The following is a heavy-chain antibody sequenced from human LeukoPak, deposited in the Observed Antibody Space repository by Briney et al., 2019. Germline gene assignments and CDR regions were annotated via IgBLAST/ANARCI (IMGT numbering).Heavy chain of an antibody. J-gene: IGHJ1*01. CDR2: IYYSGST. CDR1: GGSISGYY. D-gene: IGHD2-2*02. V-gene: IGHV4-4*08. CDR3: AREDGGYCSSTSCHKYCQH. Sequence: SETLSLTCTVSGGSISGYYWSWIRQPPGKGLEWVGYIYYSGSTNYNPSLKSRITIPVDTSKKQTSLTLRSVTAPDTAVFYCAREDGGYCSSTSCHKYCQHWGQGTLVTVSS.